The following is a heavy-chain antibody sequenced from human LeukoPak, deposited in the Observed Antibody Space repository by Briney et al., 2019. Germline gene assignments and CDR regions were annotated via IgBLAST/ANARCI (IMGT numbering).Heavy chain of an antibody. D-gene: IGHD2-2*01. CDR2: INPKLGAT. CDR3: AAEYCSGASCHGAFDY. CDR1: GYSFTDYY. V-gene: IGHV1-2*02. Sequence: ASVKVSCKASGYSFTDYYIHWVRQAPGQGLGRRGCINPKLGATNTAQNYPGRDTMTRDTSISTAYMELSRLRSDDTAVYYCAAEYCSGASCHGAFDYWGQGTLVTVSS. J-gene: IGHJ4*02.